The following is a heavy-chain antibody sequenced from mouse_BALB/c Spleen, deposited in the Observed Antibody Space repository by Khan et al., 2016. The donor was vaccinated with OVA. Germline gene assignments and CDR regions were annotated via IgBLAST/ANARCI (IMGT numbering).Heavy chain of an antibody. CDR3: ARGYFGNYEFVY. V-gene: IGHV1S132*01. D-gene: IGHD2-1*01. J-gene: IGHJ3*01. CDR2: IFPGTGTT. CDR1: GYTFTSYW. Sequence: QVQLQQSGAELVKPGASVKLSCKTSGYTFTSYWIQWVQQRPGQGLGWIGQIFPGTGTTYYNENFKGKATLTVDTSAKTAYMTFSSLTSEDSAVCCWARGYFGNYEFVYWGQGTLVTVSP.